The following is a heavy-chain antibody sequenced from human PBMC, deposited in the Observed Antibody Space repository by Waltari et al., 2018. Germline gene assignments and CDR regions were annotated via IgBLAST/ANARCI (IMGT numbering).Heavy chain of an antibody. V-gene: IGHV4-30-2*01. J-gene: IGHJ6*03. D-gene: IGHD6-6*01. Sequence: QLQLQESGSGLVKPSQTLSLTCAVSGGSISSGGYSWSWIRQPPGKGLEWIGYIYHSGSTYYHPSLKSRVTISVDRSKNQFSLKLSSVTAADTAVYYCARLYSSSSSYYYYYMDVWGKGTTVTVSS. CDR2: IYHSGST. CDR3: ARLYSSSSSYYYYYMDV. CDR1: GGSISSGGYS.